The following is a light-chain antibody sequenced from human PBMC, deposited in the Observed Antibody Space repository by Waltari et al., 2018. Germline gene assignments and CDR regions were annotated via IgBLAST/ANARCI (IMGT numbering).Light chain of an antibody. Sequence: EIVLTQSPATLSLSPGERVTLSVRASQIISTFLAWYHQRPGQAPRLLMYDASKRTIGIPARFSGSESGTDFTLTISSLEPEDSGIYYCQQRNGWPPMYTFGQGTKLEIK. V-gene: IGKV3-11*01. J-gene: IGKJ2*01. CDR3: QQRNGWPPMYT. CDR2: DAS. CDR1: QIISTF.